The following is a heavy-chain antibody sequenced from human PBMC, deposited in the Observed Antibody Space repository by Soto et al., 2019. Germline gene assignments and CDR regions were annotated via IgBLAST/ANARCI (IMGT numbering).Heavy chain of an antibody. Sequence: SETLSLTCTVSGGSISSSSYYWGWIRQPPGKGLEWIGSIYYSGSTYYNPSLKSRVTISVDTSKNQFSLKLSSVTAADTAVYYCSIHFRGSGLYAIGMDVWGQGTTVTVSS. V-gene: IGHV4-39*01. D-gene: IGHD6-19*01. J-gene: IGHJ6*02. CDR1: GGSISSSSYY. CDR2: IYYSGST. CDR3: SIHFRGSGLYAIGMDV.